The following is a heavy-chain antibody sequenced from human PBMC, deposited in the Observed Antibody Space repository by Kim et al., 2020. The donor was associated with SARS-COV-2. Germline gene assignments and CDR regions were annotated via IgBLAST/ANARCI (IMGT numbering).Heavy chain of an antibody. D-gene: IGHD3-10*01. J-gene: IGHJ4*02. Sequence: GSLRLSCAASGFTFSSYWMAWVRQVPGKGLVWVSRINADGSNIAYADSVKGRFTISRDNAKNTLYLQLNTLRAEDTAVYYCTSHRAGAFDYWGQGTLVTVSS. V-gene: IGHV3-74*01. CDR1: GFTFSSYW. CDR3: TSHRAGAFDY. CDR2: INADGSNI.